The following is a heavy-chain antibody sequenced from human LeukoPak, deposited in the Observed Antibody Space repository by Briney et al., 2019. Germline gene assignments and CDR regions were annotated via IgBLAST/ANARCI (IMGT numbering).Heavy chain of an antibody. V-gene: IGHV1-69*13. CDR2: IIPIFGTA. J-gene: IGHJ4*02. D-gene: IGHD1-26*01. CDR3: ARVGWELTGAADY. Sequence: GASVKVSCKASGGTFSSYAISWVRQAPGQGLEWMGGIIPIFGTANYAQKFQGRVTITADESTSTAYMELSSLRSEDTAVYYCARVGWELTGAADYWGQGTLVTVSS. CDR1: GGTFSSYA.